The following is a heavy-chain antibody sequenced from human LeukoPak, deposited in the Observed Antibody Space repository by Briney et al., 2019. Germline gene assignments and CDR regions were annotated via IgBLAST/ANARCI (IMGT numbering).Heavy chain of an antibody. D-gene: IGHD2-2*02. V-gene: IGHV3-21*01. CDR2: IISSSYM. J-gene: IGHJ6*02. Sequence: GFLRLSCAASGFTFSADSMSWVRQAPGKGLEWVSSIISSSYMYYADSVKGRFTISRDNAKNSLYLQMNSLRAEDTAVYYCARDQVLGAPAAIRGYYYYYGMDVWGQGTTVTVSS. CDR1: GFTFSADS. CDR3: ARDQVLGAPAAIRGYYYYYGMDV.